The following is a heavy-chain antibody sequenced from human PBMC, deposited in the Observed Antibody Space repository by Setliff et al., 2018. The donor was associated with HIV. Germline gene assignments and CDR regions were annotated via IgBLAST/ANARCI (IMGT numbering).Heavy chain of an antibody. CDR3: ARTKGGSKHGSFWDS. J-gene: IGHJ5*02. D-gene: IGHD3-10*01. CDR2: VHYKGIT. V-gene: IGHV4-31*03. Sequence: SSETLSLTCTVSGDSINTDGLYWTWIRQHPATGLEWIGYVHYKGITYYNPSLESRVSISVDLSKNQFSLKLNSVTVADTAVYYCARTKGGSKHGSFWDSWGQGILVTVSS. CDR1: GDSINTDGLY.